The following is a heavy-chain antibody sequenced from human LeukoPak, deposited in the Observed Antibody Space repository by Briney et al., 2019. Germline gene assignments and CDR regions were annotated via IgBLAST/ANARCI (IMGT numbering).Heavy chain of an antibody. CDR1: GGSINSYY. CDR3: ARGGDILTGYYRFDY. Sequence: SETLSLTCTVSGGSINSYYWSCIRQPPGKGLEWIGYIYYSGSTNYNPSLKSRVTISVDTSKNQFSPKLSSVTAADTAVYYCARGGDILTGYYRFDYWGQGTLVTVSS. V-gene: IGHV4-59*08. CDR2: IYYSGST. D-gene: IGHD3-9*01. J-gene: IGHJ4*02.